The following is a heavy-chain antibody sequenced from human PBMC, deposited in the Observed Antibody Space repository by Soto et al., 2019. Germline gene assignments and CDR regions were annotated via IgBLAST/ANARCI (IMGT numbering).Heavy chain of an antibody. J-gene: IGHJ4*02. Sequence: QVQLVQSGAEVKKPGSSVKVSCKASGGTFSSYAISWVRQAPGQGLEWIGGIIPIFGTANYAQKFQGRVTITADESTSTAYMELSSLRSEDTAVYYCASSYYDYVWGSYKTATDFDYWGQGTLVTVSS. CDR3: ASSYYDYVWGSYKTATDFDY. CDR1: GGTFSSYA. CDR2: IIPIFGTA. D-gene: IGHD3-16*01. V-gene: IGHV1-69*01.